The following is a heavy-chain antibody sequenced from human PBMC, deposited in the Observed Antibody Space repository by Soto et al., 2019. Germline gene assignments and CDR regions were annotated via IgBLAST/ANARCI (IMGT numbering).Heavy chain of an antibody. J-gene: IGHJ3*02. V-gene: IGHV3-30-3*01. CDR1: GFTFSSYA. CDR3: ARAFPPYDSRPVGAFDI. D-gene: IGHD3-22*01. CDR2: ISYDGSNK. Sequence: VQLVETGGGVVQPGRSLRLSCAASGFTFSSYAMHWVRQAPGKGLEWVAVISYDGSNKYYADSVKGRFTISRDNYKNTLYLQMNSLRAEDTAVYYCARAFPPYDSRPVGAFDIWGQGTMVTVSS.